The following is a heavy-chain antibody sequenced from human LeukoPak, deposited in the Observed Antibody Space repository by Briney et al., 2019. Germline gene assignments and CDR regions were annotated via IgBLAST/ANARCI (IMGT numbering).Heavy chain of an antibody. D-gene: IGHD6-19*01. CDR3: ARETYSSGWYFQH. CDR1: GFTFDDYA. Sequence: GGSLRLSCAASGFTFDDYAMHWVRQAPGKGLEWVSLISGDGGSIYYADSVKGGFTISRDNSKNSLYLQMNSLRTEDTALYYCARETYSSGWYFQHWGQGTLVTVSS. CDR2: ISGDGGSI. J-gene: IGHJ1*01. V-gene: IGHV3-43*02.